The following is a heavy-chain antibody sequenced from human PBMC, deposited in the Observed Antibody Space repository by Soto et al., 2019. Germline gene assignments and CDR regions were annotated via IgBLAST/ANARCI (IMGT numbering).Heavy chain of an antibody. CDR1: GGSISSSSYY. CDR3: ARCITMVRGVILWFDP. CDR2: IYYSGST. Sequence: SETLSLTCTVSGGSISSSSYYWGWIRQPPGKGLEWIGSIYYSGSTYYNPSLKSRVTISVDTSKNQFSLKLSSVTAADTAVYYCARCITMVRGVILWFDPWGQGTLVTVSS. J-gene: IGHJ5*02. V-gene: IGHV4-39*01. D-gene: IGHD3-10*01.